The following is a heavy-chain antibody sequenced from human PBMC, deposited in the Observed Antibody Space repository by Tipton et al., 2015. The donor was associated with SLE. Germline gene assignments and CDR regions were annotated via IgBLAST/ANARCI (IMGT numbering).Heavy chain of an antibody. J-gene: IGHJ4*02. CDR2: VYK. CDR3: TREGSYWHGGDY. V-gene: IGHV4-59*01. Sequence: GLVKPSETLSLTCYVTGVSISNYYWTWIRQSPGKGLEWIGNVYKNYNPSLESRVTISVDASRNLFSLNLSSVTAADTAVYYCTREGSYWHGGDYWGQGTLVTVSS. D-gene: IGHD1-1*01. CDR1: GVSISNYY.